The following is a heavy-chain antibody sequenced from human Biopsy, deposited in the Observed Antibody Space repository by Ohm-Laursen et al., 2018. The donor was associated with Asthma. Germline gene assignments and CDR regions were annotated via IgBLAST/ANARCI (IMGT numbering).Heavy chain of an antibody. V-gene: IGHV3-30*03. CDR3: AREGVAGTHIED. D-gene: IGHD6-19*01. CDR2: ISYDGSSI. J-gene: IGHJ4*02. Sequence: SLRLSCAASGFSFSNFGMHWVRQAPGEGLEWVAVISYDGSSIYYADSVKGRFTISRDNSKNTLSLQMNSLTAEDTAVYYCAREGVAGTHIEDWGQGTLVTVSS. CDR1: GFSFSNFG.